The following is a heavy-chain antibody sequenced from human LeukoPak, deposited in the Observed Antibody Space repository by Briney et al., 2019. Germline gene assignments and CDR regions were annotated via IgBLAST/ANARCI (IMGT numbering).Heavy chain of an antibody. V-gene: IGHV4-39*01. CDR3: ARLTLEESWYGYYYYYMDV. CDR1: GGSISSSSYY. CDR2: IYYSGST. Sequence: PSETLSLTCTVSGGSISSSSYYWGWIRQPPGKGLEWIGSIYYSGSTYYNPSLKSRVTISVDTSKNQFSLKVSSVTAADTAVYYCARLTLEESWYGYYYYYMDVWGKGTTVTISS. J-gene: IGHJ6*03. D-gene: IGHD6-13*01.